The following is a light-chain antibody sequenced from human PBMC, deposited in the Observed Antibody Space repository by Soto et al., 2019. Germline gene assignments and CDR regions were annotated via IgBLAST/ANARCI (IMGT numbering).Light chain of an antibody. Sequence: DIQMTQSPSSLSASVGDKITITCRASQNISKSLNWYQQKPGKAPNLLINTASSLQSEVPSRFSGGGSGTDFTLTISSLQPEDFATYCCQQNFIKPWTFGQGTKVDI. CDR1: QNISKS. CDR2: TAS. V-gene: IGKV1-39*01. CDR3: QQNFIKPWT. J-gene: IGKJ1*01.